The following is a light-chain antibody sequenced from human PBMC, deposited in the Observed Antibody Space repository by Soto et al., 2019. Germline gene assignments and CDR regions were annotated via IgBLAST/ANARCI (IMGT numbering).Light chain of an antibody. J-gene: IGLJ3*02. CDR2: EVS. V-gene: IGLV2-8*01. Sequence: QSVLTQPPSASGSPGQSVTISCTGTSSDVGGYNYVSWYQQHPGKGPKLMIYEVSERPSGVPDRFSGSKSGNTASLTVSGLQAEDEADYYCSSYAGSNSFEVFGGGTKLTVL. CDR3: SSYAGSNSFEV. CDR1: SSDVGGYNY.